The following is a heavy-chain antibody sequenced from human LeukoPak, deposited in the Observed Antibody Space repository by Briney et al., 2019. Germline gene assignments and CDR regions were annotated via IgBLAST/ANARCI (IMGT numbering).Heavy chain of an antibody. CDR2: IRSKAYGGTT. CDR3: TRESRRGPFDY. V-gene: IGHV3-49*04. J-gene: IGHJ4*02. Sequence: PGGSLRLSCTASGFTFGGYAMSWVRQAPGKGLEWVGFIRSKAYGGTTEYAASVKGRFTISRDDSKSIAYLQMNSLKTEDTAVYYCTRESRRGPFDYWGQGTLVTVSS. CDR1: GFTFGGYA. D-gene: IGHD3-10*01.